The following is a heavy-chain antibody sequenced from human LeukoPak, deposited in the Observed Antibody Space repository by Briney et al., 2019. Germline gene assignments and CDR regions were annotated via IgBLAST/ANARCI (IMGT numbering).Heavy chain of an antibody. CDR3: AREGKNGYFDY. Sequence: ASVKVSCKASGYDFIRSGLSWVRQGPAQGLEWTGWINVNTGNTNYAQNFQGRVTMTTDTSTSTAYMELRSLRSDDTAVYYCAREGKNGYFDYWGQGTLVTVSS. CDR1: GYDFIRSG. V-gene: IGHV1-18*04. CDR2: INVNTGNT. J-gene: IGHJ4*02. D-gene: IGHD6-13*01.